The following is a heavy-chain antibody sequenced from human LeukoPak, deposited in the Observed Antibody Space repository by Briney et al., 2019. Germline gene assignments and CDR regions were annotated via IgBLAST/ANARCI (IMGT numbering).Heavy chain of an antibody. D-gene: IGHD1-26*01. Sequence: ASVKVSCKASGYTFTSYGISWVRQAPGQGLEWMGWISAYNGNTNYAQKLQGRVTTTTDTSTSTAYMELRSLRSDDTAVYYCARDGPLTIVGATTHFDYWGQGTLVTVSS. CDR2: ISAYNGNT. V-gene: IGHV1-18*01. J-gene: IGHJ4*02. CDR3: ARDGPLTIVGATTHFDY. CDR1: GYTFTSYG.